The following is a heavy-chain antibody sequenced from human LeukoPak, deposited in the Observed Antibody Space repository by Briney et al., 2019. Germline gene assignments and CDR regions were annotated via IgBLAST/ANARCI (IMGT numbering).Heavy chain of an antibody. CDR1: GFTFDDYA. CDR2: ISWNSGSI. V-gene: IGHV3-9*01. D-gene: IGHD6-13*01. J-gene: IGHJ6*03. Sequence: GGSLRLSCAASGFTFDDYAMHWVRQAPGKGLEWVSGISWNSGSIGYADSVKGRFTISRDNAKNSLYLQMNSLRAEDTALYYCAKSGYSSSWYVYYYYMDVWGKGTTVTVPS. CDR3: AKSGYSSSWYVYYYYMDV.